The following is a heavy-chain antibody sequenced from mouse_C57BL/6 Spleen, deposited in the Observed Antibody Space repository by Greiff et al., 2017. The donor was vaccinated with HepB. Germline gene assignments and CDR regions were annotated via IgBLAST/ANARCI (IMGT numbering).Heavy chain of an antibody. Sequence: VQLQHSGAELVRPGASVTLSCKASGYTFTDYEMHWVKQTPVHGLEWIGAIDPETGGTAYNQKFKGKAILTADKSSSTAYMELRSLTSEDSAVYYCTTIYYPIDYWGQGTSVTVSS. CDR1: GYTFTDYE. V-gene: IGHV1-15*01. CDR2: IDPETGGT. J-gene: IGHJ4*01. CDR3: TTIYYPIDY.